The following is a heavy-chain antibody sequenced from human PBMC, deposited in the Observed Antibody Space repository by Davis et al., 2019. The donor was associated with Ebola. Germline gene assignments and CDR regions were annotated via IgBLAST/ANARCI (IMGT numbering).Heavy chain of an antibody. D-gene: IGHD5-18*01. CDR3: ARGDTALVSA. CDR2: IIPIFGTA. V-gene: IGHV1-69*13. J-gene: IGHJ5*02. Sequence: SVKVSCKASGGTFSSYAISWVRQAPGQGLEWMGGIIPIFGTANYAQKFLDRVTITADESTRTVYMEMRSLRLDDTAVYYCARGDTALVSAWGQGTLVPVSS. CDR1: GGTFSSYA.